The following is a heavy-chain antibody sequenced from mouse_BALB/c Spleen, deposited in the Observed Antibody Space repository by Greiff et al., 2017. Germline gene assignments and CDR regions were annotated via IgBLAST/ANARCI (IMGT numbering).Heavy chain of an antibody. J-gene: IGHJ1*01. CDR1: GDSITSGY. V-gene: IGHV3-8*02. D-gene: IGHD2-4*01. Sequence: EVKLMESGPSLVKPSQTLSLTCSVTGDSITSGYWNWIRKFPGNKLEYMGYISYSGSTYYNPSLKSRISITRDTSKNQYYLQLNSVTTEDTATYYCVSTMITDWYFDVWGAGTTVTVSS. CDR3: VSTMITDWYFDV. CDR2: ISYSGST.